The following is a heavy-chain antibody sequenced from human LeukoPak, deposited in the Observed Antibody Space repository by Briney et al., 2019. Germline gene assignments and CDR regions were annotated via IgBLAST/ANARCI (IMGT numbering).Heavy chain of an antibody. Sequence: PGGSLRLSCAASGFTFSNYGIHWVRQAPGKGLEWVSAISGSGGSTYYADSVKGRFTISRDNSKNTLYLQMNSLRAEDTAVYYCAKDPMYTARIRAGFDYWGQGTLVTVSS. CDR1: GFTFSNYG. CDR3: AKDPMYTARIRAGFDY. V-gene: IGHV3-23*01. D-gene: IGHD5-18*01. CDR2: ISGSGGST. J-gene: IGHJ4*02.